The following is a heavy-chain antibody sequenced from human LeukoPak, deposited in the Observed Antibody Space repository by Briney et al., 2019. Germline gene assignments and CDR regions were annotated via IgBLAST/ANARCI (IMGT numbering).Heavy chain of an antibody. D-gene: IGHD3-22*01. CDR1: GFTFSSYA. CDR3: AKHYYDSSGYYIDY. J-gene: IGHJ4*02. V-gene: IGHV3-23*01. CDR2: ISGSGGST. Sequence: GGSLRLSCAASGFTFSSYAMSWVRQAPGKGLEWVSAISGSGGSTYYADSVKGRFTISRDNSKNTLYLQMNSLRAEDTAVYYCAKHYYDSSGYYIDYWGQGTLVTVSS.